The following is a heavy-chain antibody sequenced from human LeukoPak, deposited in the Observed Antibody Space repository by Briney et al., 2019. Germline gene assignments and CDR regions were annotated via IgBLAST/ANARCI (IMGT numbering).Heavy chain of an antibody. J-gene: IGHJ4*02. Sequence: GTSLRLSSATSGFTFTCCGMHWVRQASGKGLEWVAAISSSDGNSKYYADSVKGRFTISRDNSKNTVYLQMNSLRADDTAVYYCAKWSGNRPLYYFDYWGQGTLVTVSS. V-gene: IGHV3-30*18. CDR2: ISSSDGNSK. D-gene: IGHD3-3*01. CDR3: AKWSGNRPLYYFDY. CDR1: GFTFTCCG.